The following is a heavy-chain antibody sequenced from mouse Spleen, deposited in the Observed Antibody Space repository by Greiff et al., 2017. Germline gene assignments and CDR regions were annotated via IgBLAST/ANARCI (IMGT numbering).Heavy chain of an antibody. D-gene: IGHD1-2*01. J-gene: IGHJ2*01. CDR1: GYTFTDYE. CDR3: TRSHYYGTGY. Sequence: VKLMESGAELVRPGASVTLSCKASGYTFTDYEMHWVKQTPVHGLEWIGAIDPETGGTAYNQKFKGKATLTADKSSSTAYMELRSLTSEDSAVYYCTRSHYYGTGYWGQGTTLTVSS. V-gene: IGHV1-15*01. CDR2: IDPETGGT.